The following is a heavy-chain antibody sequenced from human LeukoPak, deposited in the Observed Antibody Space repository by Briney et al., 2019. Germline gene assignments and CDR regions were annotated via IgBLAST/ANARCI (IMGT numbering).Heavy chain of an antibody. CDR3: ARGLSSGWVDY. CDR1: GGSFSDDY. CDR2: NTQSGRT. J-gene: IGHJ4*02. D-gene: IGHD6-19*01. Sequence: SETLSLTCAVYGGSFSDDYWTWTRQPPGKGLEWIGENTQSGRTNYNPSLKSRVTISVDTSKHQFSLNLSSVTAADTAVYYCARGLSSGWVDYWGQGTLVTVSS. V-gene: IGHV4-34*01.